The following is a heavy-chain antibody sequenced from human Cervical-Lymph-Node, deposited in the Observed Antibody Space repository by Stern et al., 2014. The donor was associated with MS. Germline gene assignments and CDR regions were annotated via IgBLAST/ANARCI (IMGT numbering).Heavy chain of an antibody. CDR2: ISSSSSYI. V-gene: IGHV3-21*06. Sequence: EGQLVESGGGLVKPGGSLRLSCAASGLTFSDFTMHWVRQAPGRGLEWVSSISSSSSYIFYADSVKGRFTVSRDNAKNSLHLQMSSLRGDDTAVYYCWIAAAISGDDFDYWGQGTLVNVSS. D-gene: IGHD6-13*01. CDR1: GLTFSDFT. CDR3: WIAAAISGDDFDY. J-gene: IGHJ4*02.